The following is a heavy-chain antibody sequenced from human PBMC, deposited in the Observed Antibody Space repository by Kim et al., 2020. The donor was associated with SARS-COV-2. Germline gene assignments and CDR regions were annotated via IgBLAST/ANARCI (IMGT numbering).Heavy chain of an antibody. V-gene: IGHV4-59*13. J-gene: IGHJ4*02. Sequence: SETLSLTCTVSGGSISSYYWSWIRQPPGKGLEWIGYIYYSGSTNYNPSLKSRVTISVDTSKNQFSLKLSSVTAADTAVYYCARRSSGWYGHFDYWGQGTLVTVSS. CDR2: IYYSGST. CDR1: GGSISSYY. D-gene: IGHD6-19*01. CDR3: ARRSSGWYGHFDY.